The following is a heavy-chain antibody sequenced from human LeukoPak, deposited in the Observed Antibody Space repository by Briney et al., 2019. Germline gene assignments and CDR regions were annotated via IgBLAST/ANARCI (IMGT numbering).Heavy chain of an antibody. CDR3: AKGYDPG. CDR1: GFNFTGYW. D-gene: IGHD3-3*01. CDR2: INQDGSEK. J-gene: IGHJ4*02. V-gene: IGHV3-7*01. Sequence: GGSLRLSCAATGFNFTGYWMTWVRQAPGKGLEWVANINQDGSEKHYLGSVKGRFTISRDNAKNSAYLQMNSLRAEDTAVYYCAKGYDPGGGQGTLVTVSS.